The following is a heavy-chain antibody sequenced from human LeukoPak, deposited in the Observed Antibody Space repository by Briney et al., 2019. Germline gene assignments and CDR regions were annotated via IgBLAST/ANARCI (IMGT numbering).Heavy chain of an antibody. CDR3: ARGYSSGWSFFEY. J-gene: IGHJ4*02. CDR1: GFTFSSYA. V-gene: IGHV3-23*01. Sequence: PGGSLRLSCAASGFTFSSYAVSWVRQAPGKGQEWVSGISGSGGSTYYADSVKGRFTISRDNSKNTLYLQMNSLRAEDTAVYYCARGYSSGWSFFEYWGQGTPVTVSS. CDR2: ISGSGGST. D-gene: IGHD6-19*01.